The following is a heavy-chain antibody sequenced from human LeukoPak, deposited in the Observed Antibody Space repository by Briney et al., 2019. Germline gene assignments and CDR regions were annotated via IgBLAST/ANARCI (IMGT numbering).Heavy chain of an antibody. CDR1: GGSIGSGSYY. D-gene: IGHD6-6*01. Sequence: PSQTLSLTCTVSGGSIGSGSYYWSWIRQPAGKGLEWIGRIYTSGSTNYNPSLKSRVTISVDTSKNQFSLKLSSVTAADTAVYYCAAQYSSSSWFFDYWGQGTLVTVSS. V-gene: IGHV4-61*02. J-gene: IGHJ4*02. CDR2: IYTSGST. CDR3: AAQYSSSSWFFDY.